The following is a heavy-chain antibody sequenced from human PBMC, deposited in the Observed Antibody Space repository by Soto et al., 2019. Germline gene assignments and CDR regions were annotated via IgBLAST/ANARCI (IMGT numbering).Heavy chain of an antibody. CDR2: IIPIFGTA. Sequence: ASVKVSCKASGGTFSSYAISWVRQAPGQGLEWMGGIIPIFGTANYAQKFQGRVTITADKSTSTAYMELSSLRSEDTAVYYCAREYYYDSSGYASDAFDMWGQGTMV. J-gene: IGHJ3*02. D-gene: IGHD3-22*01. CDR1: GGTFSSYA. V-gene: IGHV1-69*06. CDR3: AREYYYDSSGYASDAFDM.